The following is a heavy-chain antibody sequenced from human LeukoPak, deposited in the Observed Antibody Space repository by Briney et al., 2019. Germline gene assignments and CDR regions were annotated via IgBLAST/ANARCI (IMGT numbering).Heavy chain of an antibody. Sequence: SETLSLTCAVYGGSFSGYYWSWIRQPPGKGLEWIGEINHSGSTNYNPSLKSRVTISVDTSKNQFSLKLSSVTAADTAAYYCARPERYDFWSGQYYFDYWGQGTLVTVSS. V-gene: IGHV4-34*01. J-gene: IGHJ4*02. CDR2: INHSGST. CDR1: GGSFSGYY. CDR3: ARPERYDFWSGQYYFDY. D-gene: IGHD3-3*01.